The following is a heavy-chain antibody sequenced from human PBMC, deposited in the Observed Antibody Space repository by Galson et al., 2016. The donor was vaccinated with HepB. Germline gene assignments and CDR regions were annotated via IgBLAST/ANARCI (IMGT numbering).Heavy chain of an antibody. CDR1: GFGFSHAW. CDR3: TTHEAD. Sequence: SLRLSCAASGFGFSHAWLSWLRQAPGKSLEWVGRIKSKRDGETRDYAAAGKGRFTISRDASKNTLSLQMDSLNSEDTAIYYGTTHEADWGQGTLFAVSS. J-gene: IGHJ4*02. V-gene: IGHV3-15*01. CDR2: IKSKRDGETR.